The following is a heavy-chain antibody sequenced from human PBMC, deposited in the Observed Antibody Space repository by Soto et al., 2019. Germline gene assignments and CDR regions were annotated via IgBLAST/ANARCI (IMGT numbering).Heavy chain of an antibody. CDR2: ISSSSSYT. Sequence: GGSLRLSCAASGFTFSSYSMNWVRQAPGKGLEWVSSISSSSSYTYYADSVKGRFTISRDNAKNSLYLQMNSLRAEDTAVYYCARDLYGSGSLRGYYYYYMDVWGKGTTVTVSS. CDR3: ARDLYGSGSLRGYYYYYMDV. J-gene: IGHJ6*03. V-gene: IGHV3-21*01. D-gene: IGHD3-10*01. CDR1: GFTFSSYS.